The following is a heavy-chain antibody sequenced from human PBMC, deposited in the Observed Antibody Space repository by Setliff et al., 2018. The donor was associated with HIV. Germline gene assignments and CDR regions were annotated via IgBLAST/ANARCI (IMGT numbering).Heavy chain of an antibody. V-gene: IGHV4-39*02. CDR1: GGSISSSSYY. D-gene: IGHD4-4*01. Sequence: SETLSLTCTVSGGSISSSSYYWGWIRQPPGKGLEWIGSIYYSGSTYYNPSLKSRVTISVDTSKNQFSLKLSSVTAADTAVYYCAREEDYSNYGYYYGMDVWGQGTTVTVSS. J-gene: IGHJ6*02. CDR2: IYYSGST. CDR3: AREEDYSNYGYYYGMDV.